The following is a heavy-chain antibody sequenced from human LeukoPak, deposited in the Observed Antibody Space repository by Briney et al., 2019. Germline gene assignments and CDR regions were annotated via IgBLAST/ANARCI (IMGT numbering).Heavy chain of an antibody. Sequence: SVKVSCKASGGTFSSYALTWVRQAPGQGLEWMGRIIPILDIANYAQTFQGRVTITADKSTSTAYIELSSLSSEDAAVYYCARDQGVIAPPPYGLDVWGQGTTVTVSS. CDR2: IIPILDIA. V-gene: IGHV1-69*04. CDR3: ARDQGVIAPPPYGLDV. CDR1: GGTFSSYA. J-gene: IGHJ6*02. D-gene: IGHD3-10*01.